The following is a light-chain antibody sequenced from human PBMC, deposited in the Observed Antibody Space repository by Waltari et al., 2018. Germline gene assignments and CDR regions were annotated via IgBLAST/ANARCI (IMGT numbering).Light chain of an antibody. V-gene: IGLV2-11*01. J-gene: IGLJ3*02. CDR3: CSFAGYYSWV. CDR2: AVN. CDR1: SSDVGGYNY. Sequence: QSALTQPRSVSGSPGQSVTISCTGTSSDVGGYNYVSWYQQHPGQAPKLMIYAVNTRPSGLPARFSGSKSGDTASLTISGLQAEDEAYYYCCSFAGYYSWVFGGGTKLTVL.